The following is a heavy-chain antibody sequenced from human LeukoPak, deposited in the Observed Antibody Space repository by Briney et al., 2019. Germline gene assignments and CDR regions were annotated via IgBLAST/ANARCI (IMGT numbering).Heavy chain of an antibody. CDR2: IYHSGST. V-gene: IGHV4-30-2*01. D-gene: IGHD6-19*01. Sequence: SGTLSLTCAVSGGSISSGGYSWSWIRQPPGKGLEWIGYIYHSGSTYYNPSLKSRVTISVDRSKNQFSLKLSSVTAADTAVYYCARHLIAVAGSIGDAFDIWGQGTMVTVSS. CDR3: ARHLIAVAGSIGDAFDI. CDR1: GGSISSGGYS. J-gene: IGHJ3*02.